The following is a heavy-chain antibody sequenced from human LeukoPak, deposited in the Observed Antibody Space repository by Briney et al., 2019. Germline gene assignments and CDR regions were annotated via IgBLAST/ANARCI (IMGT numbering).Heavy chain of an antibody. V-gene: IGHV4-61*02. CDR2: IYTSGST. J-gene: IGHJ6*03. CDR3: ARGVVYYYYMDV. CDR1: GGSISSGSYY. Sequence: SQTLSLTCTVSGGSISSGSYYWSWIRQPAGKGLEWIGRIYTSGSTNYNPSLKSRVTISVDTSKNQFSLKLSSVTAADTAVYYCARGVVYYYYMDVWGEGTTVTVSS.